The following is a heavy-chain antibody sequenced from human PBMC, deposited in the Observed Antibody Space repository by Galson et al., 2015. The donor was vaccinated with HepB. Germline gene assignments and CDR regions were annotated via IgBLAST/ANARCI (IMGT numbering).Heavy chain of an antibody. J-gene: IGHJ5*02. CDR3: ATGAGRQVNWFDP. CDR2: IVPIFGTP. CDR1: GDAFDSSS. D-gene: IGHD6-19*01. Sequence: SVKVSCKGSGDAFDSSSLNWLRQAPGQGLQWMGRIVPIFGTPTYAQNFQDRVTITADDSTKTVYMELTSLRSDDTAVYYCATGAGRQVNWFDPWGQGTPVIVSS. V-gene: IGHV1-69*13.